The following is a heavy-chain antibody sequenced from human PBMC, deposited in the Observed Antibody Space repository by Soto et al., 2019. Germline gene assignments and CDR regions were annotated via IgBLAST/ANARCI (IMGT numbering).Heavy chain of an antibody. CDR3: ARLAYCGGDCYPAAFDI. V-gene: IGHV3-30-3*01. Sequence: LRLSCAASGFTFSSYAMHWVRQAPGKGLEWVAVISYDGSNKYYADSVKGRFTISRDNSKNTLYLQMNSLRAEDTAVYYCARLAYCGGDCYPAAFDIWGQGTMVTVSS. CDR1: GFTFSSYA. J-gene: IGHJ3*02. CDR2: ISYDGSNK. D-gene: IGHD2-21*02.